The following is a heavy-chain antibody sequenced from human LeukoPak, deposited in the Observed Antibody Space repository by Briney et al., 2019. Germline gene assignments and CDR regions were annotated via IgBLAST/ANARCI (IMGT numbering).Heavy chain of an antibody. CDR3: AKSRWFGESRGYYYYYYYMDV. J-gene: IGHJ6*03. CDR1: GFTFSSYG. D-gene: IGHD3-10*01. CDR2: ISGSGGST. Sequence: PGGSLRLSCAASGFTFSSYGMSWVRQAPGKGLEWVSAISGSGGSTYYADSVKGRFTISRDNSKNTLYLQMNSLRAEDTAVYYCAKSRWFGESRGYYYYYYYMDVWGKGTTVTISS. V-gene: IGHV3-23*01.